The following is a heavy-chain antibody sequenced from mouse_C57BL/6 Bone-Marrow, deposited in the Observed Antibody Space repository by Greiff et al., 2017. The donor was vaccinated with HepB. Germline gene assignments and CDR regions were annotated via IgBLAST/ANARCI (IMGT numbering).Heavy chain of an antibody. V-gene: IGHV3-5*01. CDR2: IYYSGTI. J-gene: IGHJ1*03. Sequence: EVQLQQSGPGLVKPSQTVFLTCTVTGISITTGNYRWSWIRQFPGNKLEWIGYIYYSGTITYNPSLTSRTTITRDTPKNQFFLEMNSLTAEDTATYYCAREIYYYGSSYGYFDVWGTGTTVTVSS. CDR3: AREIYYYGSSYGYFDV. CDR1: GISITTGNYR. D-gene: IGHD1-1*01.